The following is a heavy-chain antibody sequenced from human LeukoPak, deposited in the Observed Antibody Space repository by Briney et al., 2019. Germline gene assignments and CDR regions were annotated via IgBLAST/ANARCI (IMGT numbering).Heavy chain of an antibody. J-gene: IGHJ4*02. Sequence: SQTLSLTCTVSGGSISSGDYYWSWIRQPPGKGLEWIGYIYYSGSTYYNPSLKSRVTISVDTSKNQFSLQLSSVTAADTAVYYCARGSCSSTSCSNFDYWGQGTLVTVSS. CDR2: IYYSGST. D-gene: IGHD2-2*01. CDR1: GGSISSGDYY. CDR3: ARGSCSSTSCSNFDY. V-gene: IGHV4-30-4*01.